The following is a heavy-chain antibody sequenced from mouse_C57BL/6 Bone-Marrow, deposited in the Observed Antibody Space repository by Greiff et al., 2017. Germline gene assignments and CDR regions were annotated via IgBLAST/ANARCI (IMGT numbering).Heavy chain of an antibody. D-gene: IGHD1-1*01. Sequence: VQLVESGAELVMPGASVKLSCKASGYTFTSYWMHWVKQRPGQGLEWIGEIDPSDSYTNYNQKFKGKSTLTVDKSSSTAYMQLSSLTSEDSAVYYCARETTVVADWYFDVWGTGTTVTVSS. CDR1: GYTFTSYW. CDR3: ARETTVVADWYFDV. J-gene: IGHJ1*03. CDR2: IDPSDSYT. V-gene: IGHV1-69*01.